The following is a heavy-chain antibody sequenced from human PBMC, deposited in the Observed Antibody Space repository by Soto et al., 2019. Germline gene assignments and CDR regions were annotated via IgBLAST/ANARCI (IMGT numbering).Heavy chain of an antibody. CDR2: ISSSGGGT. J-gene: IGHJ4*02. CDR3: ATELSRMHGSGGDH. CDR1: GFTFSNFA. Sequence: EVQLLESGGDLVQPGGSLRLACTASGFTFSNFAMDWVRQAPGKGLEWVSAISSSGGGTYYADSVRGRFTISRDNSKKTVQLQIRSKRVEDKATSYCATELSRMHGSGGDHWGQGTLVIVSS. V-gene: IGHV3-23*01. D-gene: IGHD3-10*01.